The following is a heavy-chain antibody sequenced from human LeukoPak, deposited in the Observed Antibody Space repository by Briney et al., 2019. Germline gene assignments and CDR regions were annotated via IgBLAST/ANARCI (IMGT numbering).Heavy chain of an antibody. CDR2: IYYSGST. Sequence: PSETLSLTCTVSGGSISSYYWSWIRQPPGKGLEWIGHIYYSGSTNYNPSLKSRVTISVDTSKNQFSLKLSSVTAADTAVYYCARVCLYSSGWYSGAMGIAWFDPWGQGTLVTVSS. D-gene: IGHD6-19*01. CDR1: GGSISSYY. CDR3: ARVCLYSSGWYSGAMGIAWFDP. J-gene: IGHJ5*02. V-gene: IGHV4-59*01.